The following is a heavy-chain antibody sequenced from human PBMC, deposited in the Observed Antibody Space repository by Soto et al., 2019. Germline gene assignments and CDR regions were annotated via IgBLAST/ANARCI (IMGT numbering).Heavy chain of an antibody. CDR2: IIPKFGTA. CDR3: AAHFHWGPYYYYYGMDV. V-gene: IGHV1-69*12. CDR1: GGTLSNYA. D-gene: IGHD7-27*01. Sequence: QVQLVQSGAEVKKPGSSVKVSCKASGGTLSNYAISWVRQAPGQGLEWMGGIIPKFGTANYAQKFQGRVTIPADASTSTADMELSSLRSEDTAVYYCAAHFHWGPYYYYYGMDVWGQGTTVTVSS. J-gene: IGHJ6*02.